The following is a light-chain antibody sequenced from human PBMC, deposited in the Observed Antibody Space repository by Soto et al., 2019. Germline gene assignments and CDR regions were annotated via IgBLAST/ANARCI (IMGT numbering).Light chain of an antibody. V-gene: IGKV3-11*01. CDR1: QSFRGL. J-gene: IGKJ5*01. CDR2: EAY. CDR3: QQRHMWPIT. Sequence: VLTQAPVTLSLSPGERATLSCRASQSFRGLLAWYKQKPGQAPRLVIYEAYNRATGIPPRFSGSGSGTEFTLTISSLRPEYSEVYYCQQRHMWPITFGQGTRLEI.